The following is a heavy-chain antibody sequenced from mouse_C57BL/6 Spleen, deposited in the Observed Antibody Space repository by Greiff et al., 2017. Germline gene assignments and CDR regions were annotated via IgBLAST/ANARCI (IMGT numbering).Heavy chain of an antibody. CDR2: IDPSDSYT. J-gene: IGHJ4*01. Sequence: QVQLQQPGAELVMPGASVKLSCKASGYTFTSYWMHWVKQRPGQGLEWIGEIDPSDSYTNYNQKFKGKSTLTVDKSSSTAYMQLSSLTSEDSAVYYCARGHGSSYVYYYAMDYWGQGTSVTVSS. D-gene: IGHD1-1*01. CDR1: GYTFTSYW. V-gene: IGHV1-69*01. CDR3: ARGHGSSYVYYYAMDY.